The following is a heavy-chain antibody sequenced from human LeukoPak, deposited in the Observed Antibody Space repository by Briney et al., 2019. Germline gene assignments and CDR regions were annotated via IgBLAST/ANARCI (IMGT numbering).Heavy chain of an antibody. Sequence: GGSLRLSCAASGFTFGDYWMHWVRQAPGKGLVWVSRIISDGSSASYADSVKGRLTMSRDNAMNTLHLQMNSLRVEDTAVYYCVRDSNYHPDCWGQGTLVTVSS. D-gene: IGHD4-11*01. V-gene: IGHV3-74*01. CDR3: VRDSNYHPDC. CDR2: IISDGSSA. J-gene: IGHJ4*02. CDR1: GFTFGDYW.